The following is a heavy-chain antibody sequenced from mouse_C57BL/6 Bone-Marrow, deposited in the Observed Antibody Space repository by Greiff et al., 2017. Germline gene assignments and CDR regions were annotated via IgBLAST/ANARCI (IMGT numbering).Heavy chain of an antibody. Sequence: EVKLVESGGGLVKPGGSLKLSCAASGFTLSDYGMHWVRQAPEKGLAWVAYISSGSSTIYYADTVKGRFTISRDNAKNTLFLQMTSLRSEDTAMYYCARRDDYPYAMDYWGQGTSVTVSS. V-gene: IGHV5-17*01. CDR3: ARRDDYPYAMDY. J-gene: IGHJ4*01. CDR2: ISSGSSTI. D-gene: IGHD2-4*01. CDR1: GFTLSDYG.